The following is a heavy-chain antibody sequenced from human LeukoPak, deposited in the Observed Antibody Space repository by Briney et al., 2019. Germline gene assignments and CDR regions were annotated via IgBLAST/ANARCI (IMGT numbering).Heavy chain of an antibody. Sequence: GGSLRLSCAASGFTFSSYAMSWVRQAPGKGLEWVSAISGSGGSTYYADSVKGRFTISRDNSKNTLYLQMNSLRVEDTALYYCAKIGGNSGWYHPPDYWGQGTLVTVSS. CDR1: GFTFSSYA. CDR2: ISGSGGST. V-gene: IGHV3-23*01. CDR3: AKIGGNSGWYHPPDY. D-gene: IGHD6-19*01. J-gene: IGHJ4*02.